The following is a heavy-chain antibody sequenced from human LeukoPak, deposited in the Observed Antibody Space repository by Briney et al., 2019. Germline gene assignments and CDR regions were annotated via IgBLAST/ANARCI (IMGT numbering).Heavy chain of an antibody. Sequence: PGGSLRLSCAASGFTVSSNYMTWVRQAPGKGLEWISIIYSGGSTYYADSVKGRFTISRDNSKNTLYLHMNSLRAEDTAVYYCARDLSSNWNYWGQGTLDTVSS. V-gene: IGHV3-66*01. J-gene: IGHJ4*02. D-gene: IGHD1-20*01. CDR2: IYSGGST. CDR3: ARDLSSNWNY. CDR1: GFTVSSNY.